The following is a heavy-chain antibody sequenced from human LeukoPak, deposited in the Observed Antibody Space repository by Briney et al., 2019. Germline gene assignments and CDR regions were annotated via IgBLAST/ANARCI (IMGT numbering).Heavy chain of an antibody. J-gene: IGHJ5*02. Sequence: SETLSHTCLFSGGPLICGRYYWGGIRQSPGRGLEGIERISNNGNSYYNPSLKSRVTISVDAPKSQFALKVTSVTAADTAVYYCARGGKTTVTPQNWFDPWGQGTLVTVSS. D-gene: IGHD4-17*01. V-gene: IGHV4-39*01. CDR1: GGPLICGRYY. CDR3: ARGGKTTVTPQNWFDP. CDR2: ISNNGNS.